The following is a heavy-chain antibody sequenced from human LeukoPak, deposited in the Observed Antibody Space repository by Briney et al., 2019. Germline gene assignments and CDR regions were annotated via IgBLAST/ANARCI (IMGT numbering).Heavy chain of an antibody. CDR1: GFTFSSHA. J-gene: IGHJ3*02. CDR2: ISGSSGST. D-gene: IGHD3-10*01. Sequence: GGSLRLSCAASGFTFSSHAMSWVRQAPGKGLEWVSAISGSSGSTYYADTVKGRFTISRDNSKNTLYLQMNSLRAEDTAVYYCAKDRGSGSYYLDAFDIWGQGTMVTVSS. CDR3: AKDRGSGSYYLDAFDI. V-gene: IGHV3-23*01.